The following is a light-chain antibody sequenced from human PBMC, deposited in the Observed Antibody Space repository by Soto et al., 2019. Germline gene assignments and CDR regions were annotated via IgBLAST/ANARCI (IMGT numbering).Light chain of an antibody. CDR1: SSDVGGYNY. Sequence: QSALTQPASVSGSPGQSITIPCTGTSSDVGGYNYVSWYQQHPGKAPKLMIYEVSNRPSGVSNRFSGSKSGNTASLTISGLQAEDEADYYCSSYTSSRVFGGATQLTVL. CDR2: EVS. V-gene: IGLV2-14*01. CDR3: SSYTSSRV. J-gene: IGLJ3*02.